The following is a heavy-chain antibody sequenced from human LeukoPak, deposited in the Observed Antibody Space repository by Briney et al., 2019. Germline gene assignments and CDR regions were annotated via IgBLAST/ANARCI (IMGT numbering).Heavy chain of an antibody. D-gene: IGHD6-6*01. CDR1: GGSISSYN. J-gene: IGHJ4*02. Sequence: SETLSLTCTVSGGSISSYNWSWIRQPPGKGLEWIGNIYYSGSTNYNPSLKSRVTISVDTSKNQFSLKLSSVTAADTAVYYCARGKREQLVPAFDYWGQGTLVTVSS. V-gene: IGHV4-59*01. CDR2: IYYSGST. CDR3: ARGKREQLVPAFDY.